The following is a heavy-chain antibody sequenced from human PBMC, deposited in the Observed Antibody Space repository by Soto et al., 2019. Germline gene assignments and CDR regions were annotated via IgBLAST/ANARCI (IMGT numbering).Heavy chain of an antibody. D-gene: IGHD3-22*01. Sequence: EVQLLESGGGLVQPGGSLRLSCAASGFTFSSYAMSWVRQAPGKGLEWVSAIRGSGGSTYYADSVKGRFTISRDNSKNTLYVQMNSLRAEDTAVYYCAKEVYSYDWSGYPPTSEYWGQGDLVTVFS. CDR1: GFTFSSYA. CDR2: IRGSGGST. CDR3: AKEVYSYDWSGYPPTSEY. J-gene: IGHJ4*02. V-gene: IGHV3-23*01.